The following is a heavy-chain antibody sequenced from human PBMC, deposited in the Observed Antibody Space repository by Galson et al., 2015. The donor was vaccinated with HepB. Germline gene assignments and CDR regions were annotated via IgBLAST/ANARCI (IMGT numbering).Heavy chain of an antibody. J-gene: IGHJ4*02. CDR2: TYYRSKWYN. CDR3: ARSKQQLRLRLDY. V-gene: IGHV6-1*01. CDR1: GDSVSSNGAA. Sequence: CAISGDSVSSNGAAWNWIRQSPSRGLEWLGRTYYRSKWYNDYAVSVESRITINPDTSKNQFSLQLNSVTPEDTAVYYCARSKQQLRLRLDYWGQGTLVTVSS. D-gene: IGHD6-13*01.